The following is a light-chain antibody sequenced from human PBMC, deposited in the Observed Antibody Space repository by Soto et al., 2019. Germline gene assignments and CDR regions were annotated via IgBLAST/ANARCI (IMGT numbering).Light chain of an antibody. V-gene: IGLV2-11*01. CDR2: DVS. CDR1: SSDVGGYNY. Sequence: QSVLTQPRSVSGSPGQLVTISCTGTSSDVGGYNYVSWYQQHPGKAPKLMIYDVSKRPSGVPDRFSGSKSDNTASLTISGLQAEDEADYYCCSYAGSYTYVFGTGTKLTVL. CDR3: CSYAGSYTYV. J-gene: IGLJ1*01.